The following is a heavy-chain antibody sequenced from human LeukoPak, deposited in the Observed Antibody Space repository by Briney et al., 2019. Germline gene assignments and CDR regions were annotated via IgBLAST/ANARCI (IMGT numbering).Heavy chain of an antibody. CDR1: GFTFGSYG. CDR3: AKDPRRVKGDGYNSGYFDY. V-gene: IGHV3-30*02. CDR2: IRYDGSNK. J-gene: IGHJ4*02. D-gene: IGHD5-24*01. Sequence: GGSLRLTCAASGFTFGSYGMHWVRQAPGKGLEWVAFIRYDGSNKYYADSVKGRFTISRDNSKNTLYLQMNSLRAEDTAVYYCAKDPRRVKGDGYNSGYFDYWGQGTLVTVSS.